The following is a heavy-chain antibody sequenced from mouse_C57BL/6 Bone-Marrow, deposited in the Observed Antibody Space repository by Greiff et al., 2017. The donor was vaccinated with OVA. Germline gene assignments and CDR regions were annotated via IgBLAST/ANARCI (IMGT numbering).Heavy chain of an antibody. D-gene: IGHD2-5*01. J-gene: IGHJ1*03. CDR2: ISDGGSYT. CDR3: ARDDSNYGYFDV. Sequence: EVQGVESGGGLVKPGGSLKLSCAASGFTFSSYAMSWVRQTPEKRLEWVATISDGGSYTYYPDNVKGRFTISRDNAKNNLYLQMSHLKSEDTAMYYCARDDSNYGYFDVWGTGTTVTVSS. V-gene: IGHV5-4*01. CDR1: GFTFSSYA.